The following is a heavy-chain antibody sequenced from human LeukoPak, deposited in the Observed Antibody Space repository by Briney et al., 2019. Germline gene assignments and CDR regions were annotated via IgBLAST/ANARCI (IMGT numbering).Heavy chain of an antibody. D-gene: IGHD2-2*01. CDR1: GYTFTSYD. Sequence: ASVKVSCRAPGYTFTSYDINWVRQATGQGLEWMGWMNPNSGNTGYAQKFQGRVTITRNTSISTAYMELSSLRSEDTAVYYCARGRYCSSTSCYRNWFDPWGQGTLVTVSS. J-gene: IGHJ5*02. CDR2: MNPNSGNT. CDR3: ARGRYCSSTSCYRNWFDP. V-gene: IGHV1-8*03.